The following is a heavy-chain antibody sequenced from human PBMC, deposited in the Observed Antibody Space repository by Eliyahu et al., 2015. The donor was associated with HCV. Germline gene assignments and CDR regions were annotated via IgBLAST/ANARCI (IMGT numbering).Heavy chain of an antibody. V-gene: IGHV3-30*18. D-gene: IGHD6-13*01. Sequence: QGQLVESGGGVVQPGRSLRLSXXASGFIXXXXGXHWVRQAPGKGLEGVAXVSYDGSNKYYADSVKGRFTISRDNSKNIVEMEMNSLRPDDTAVYYCAKDRWLSSSWYRPFDYWGQGTLVTVSS. J-gene: IGHJ4*02. CDR3: AKDRWLSSSWYRPFDY. CDR2: VSYDGSNK. CDR1: GFIXXXXG.